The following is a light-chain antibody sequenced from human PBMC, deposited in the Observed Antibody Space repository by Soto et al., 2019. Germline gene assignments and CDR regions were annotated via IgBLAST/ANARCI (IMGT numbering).Light chain of an antibody. Sequence: ASVGDRVTITCRISQSISSWLAWYQQKPGKAPKLLIYKASSLESGVPSRFSGSGSGTEFTITISSLQPDDFATYYCQQYNSYPWTFGQGTKVEIK. CDR1: QSISSW. CDR2: KAS. J-gene: IGKJ1*01. CDR3: QQYNSYPWT. V-gene: IGKV1-5*03.